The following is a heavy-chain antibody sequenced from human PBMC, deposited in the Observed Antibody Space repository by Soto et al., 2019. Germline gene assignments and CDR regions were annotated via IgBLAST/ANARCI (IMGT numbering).Heavy chain of an antibody. D-gene: IGHD1-1*01. CDR1: GNTFTSYY. CDR3: ASEPKGASKGNDY. J-gene: IGHJ4*02. CDR2: FNPNGGST. Sequence: ASVKVSFKASGNTFTSYYIHWVRQAPGQGLEWMAIFNPNGGSTSYAQKFQGRVTMTSDTSTSTVYMELTSLRSEDTAVYYCASEPKGASKGNDYWGQGTLVTVSS. V-gene: IGHV1-46*01.